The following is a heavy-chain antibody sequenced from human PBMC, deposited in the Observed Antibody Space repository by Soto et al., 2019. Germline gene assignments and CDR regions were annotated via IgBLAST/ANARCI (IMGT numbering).Heavy chain of an antibody. CDR1: GFTLSNFW. Sequence: EVQLVESGGGLVQPGGSLRLSCAASGFTLSNFWMSWVRQAPGKGLEWVASIKEDGSEKTYVDSVKGRFTISRDNAQNSLYLQMNLLRVDDAAVYYWASYRTLGCWGQGTPVIVSS. CDR2: IKEDGSEK. V-gene: IGHV3-7*03. CDR3: ASYRTLGC. J-gene: IGHJ4*02. D-gene: IGHD1-26*01.